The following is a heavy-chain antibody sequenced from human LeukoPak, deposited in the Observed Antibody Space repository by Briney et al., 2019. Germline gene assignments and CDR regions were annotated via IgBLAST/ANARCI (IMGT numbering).Heavy chain of an antibody. CDR1: GGFISRNSFY. Sequence: SETLSLTCTVSGGFISRNSFYWGWIRQPPGKGLEWIGEIYHSGSTNYNPSLKSRVTISVDRSKNQFSLKLRSVTAADTAVYYCAGGGGYDNHWFDPWGQGTLVTVSS. J-gene: IGHJ5*02. D-gene: IGHD1-26*01. CDR2: IYHSGST. V-gene: IGHV4-39*07. CDR3: AGGGGYDNHWFDP.